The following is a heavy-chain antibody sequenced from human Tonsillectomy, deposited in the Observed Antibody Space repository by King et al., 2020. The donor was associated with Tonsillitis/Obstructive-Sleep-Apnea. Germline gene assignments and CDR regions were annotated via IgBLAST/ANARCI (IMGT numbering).Heavy chain of an antibody. D-gene: IGHD2-21*01. CDR2: IFYSGST. CDR3: ARRGIVVVIARNWFDP. Sequence: LQLQESGPGLVKPSETLSLTCTVSGGSISSSSYYWGWIRQPPGKGLEWIGSIFYSGSTYYNPSLKSRVTISVDTSKNQFSLKLSSVTAADTAVYYCARRGIVVVIARNWFDPWGQGTLVTVSS. J-gene: IGHJ5*02. V-gene: IGHV4-39*01. CDR1: GGSISSSSYY.